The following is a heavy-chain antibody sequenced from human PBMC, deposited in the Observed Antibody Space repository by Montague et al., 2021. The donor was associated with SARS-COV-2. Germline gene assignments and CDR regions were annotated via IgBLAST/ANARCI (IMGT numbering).Heavy chain of an antibody. CDR3: ARERITIFGVVTWPAYFDY. CDR2: IYYSGST. Sequence: SETLSLTCTVSGGSISSYYWSWIRQPPGRGLEWIGYIYYSGSTNYNPSLKSRVTISVDTSKSQFSLKLSSVTAADTAVCYCARERITIFGVVTWPAYFDYWGQGTLVTVSS. J-gene: IGHJ4*02. CDR1: GGSISSYY. D-gene: IGHD3-3*01. V-gene: IGHV4-59*01.